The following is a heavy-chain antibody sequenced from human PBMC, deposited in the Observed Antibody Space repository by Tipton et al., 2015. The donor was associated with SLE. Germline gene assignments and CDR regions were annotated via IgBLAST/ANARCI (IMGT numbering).Heavy chain of an antibody. V-gene: IGHV3-11*01. Sequence: SLRLSCAASGFIFSDHFLSWIRQAPEKGLELVSYISNDGSIIHYADSVKGRFTISRDNAKNSLSLQMNSLRAEDMAIYYCARLVDSSVDVWGQGTTVTVS. CDR2: ISNDGSII. CDR3: ARLVDSSVDV. D-gene: IGHD5-12*01. J-gene: IGHJ6*02. CDR1: GFIFSDHF.